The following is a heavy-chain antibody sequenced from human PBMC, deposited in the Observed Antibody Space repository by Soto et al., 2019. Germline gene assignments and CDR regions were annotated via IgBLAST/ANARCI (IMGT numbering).Heavy chain of an antibody. CDR3: ARDPIRGGVTYFFDF. D-gene: IGHD3-16*01. J-gene: IGHJ4*02. V-gene: IGHV1-2*02. CDR1: GYPFTDYF. Sequence: DSGKVCFKASGYPFTDYFFHLVRLAPGQGLEWMGWVNPYTGVATFPQKFHGRVTVTRDASINTDYMELTHLTSEDTGIYYCARDPIRGGVTYFFDFWGRGTQVTVSS. CDR2: VNPYTGVA.